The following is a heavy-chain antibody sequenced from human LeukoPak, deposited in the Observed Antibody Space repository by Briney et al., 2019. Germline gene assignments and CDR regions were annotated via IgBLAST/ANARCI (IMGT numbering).Heavy chain of an antibody. CDR1: GGSISSSNW. Sequence: SETLSLTCAVSGGSISSSNWWSWVRQPPGKGLEWIGEIYHSGSTNYNPSLKSRVTISVDKSKNQFSLTLSSVTAADTAVYYCAGSDSSGYYYVSDYWGQGTLVTVSS. J-gene: IGHJ4*02. CDR2: IYHSGST. CDR3: AGSDSSGYYYVSDY. D-gene: IGHD3-22*01. V-gene: IGHV4-4*02.